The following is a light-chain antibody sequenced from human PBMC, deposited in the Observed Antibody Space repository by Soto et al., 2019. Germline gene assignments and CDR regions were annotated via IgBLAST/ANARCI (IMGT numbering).Light chain of an antibody. CDR1: QSVFRS. Sequence: EIVLTQSPATLSLSPGERATLSCRASQSVFRSLAWYQQRPGQAPRLLISDASNRATGVPARFSGSGSGTDFTLTISSLEPEDFAVYYCQQRNILPLTFGGGTKVDI. V-gene: IGKV3-11*01. CDR3: QQRNILPLT. CDR2: DAS. J-gene: IGKJ4*01.